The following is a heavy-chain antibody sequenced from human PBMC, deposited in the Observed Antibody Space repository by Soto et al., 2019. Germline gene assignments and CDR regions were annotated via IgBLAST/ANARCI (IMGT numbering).Heavy chain of an antibody. CDR1: GFTFSSYA. Sequence: VQLLESGGGLVQPGGSLRLSCAASGFTFSSYAMSWVRQAPGKGLEWVSAISGSGGSTYYADSVKGRFTISRDNSKNTLYLQMNRRRGEDTAVYYCAKDCIIEYGLICYYYMDVWGKGTTVTVSS. V-gene: IGHV3-23*01. CDR2: ISGSGGST. CDR3: AKDCIIEYGLICYYYMDV. D-gene: IGHD4-17*01. J-gene: IGHJ6*03.